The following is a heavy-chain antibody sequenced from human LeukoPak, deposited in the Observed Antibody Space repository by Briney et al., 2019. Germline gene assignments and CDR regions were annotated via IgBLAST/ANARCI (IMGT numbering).Heavy chain of an antibody. D-gene: IGHD3-10*01. CDR1: GYTFTNYY. V-gene: IGHV1-46*01. CDR2: INPSGGST. J-gene: IGHJ4*02. Sequence: ASVKVSCTASGYTFTNYYMHWVRQAPGQGLEWMGIINPSGGSTSYPQKFQGRVTMTTDTSTNTAYMELRSLRSDDTAAYFCARDGSGSYMPFDYWGQGTLVTVSS. CDR3: ARDGSGSYMPFDY.